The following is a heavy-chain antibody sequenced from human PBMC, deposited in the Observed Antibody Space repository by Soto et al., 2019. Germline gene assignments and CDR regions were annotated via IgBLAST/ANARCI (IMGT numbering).Heavy chain of an antibody. V-gene: IGHV3-48*03. J-gene: IGHJ3*02. D-gene: IGHD4-17*01. CDR2: ISRSGSPI. CDR3: ARVFGDYLIDAFDI. Sequence: PGGSLRLSCTAFGFSLSSYEMDWVRQAPGKGLEWVSHISRSGSPIYYADSVKGRFTTSRDNAKNSVFLQMNSLRAEDTAVYYCARVFGDYLIDAFDIWGQGTMVTVSS. CDR1: GFSLSSYE.